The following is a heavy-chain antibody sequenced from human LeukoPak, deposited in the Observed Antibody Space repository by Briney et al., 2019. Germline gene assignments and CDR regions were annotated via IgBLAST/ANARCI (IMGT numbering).Heavy chain of an antibody. CDR1: GFTFSSYR. D-gene: IGHD6-13*01. CDR3: AKDRPGGSSWSFYWYFDL. CDR2: IKQDGSEK. Sequence: GGSLRLSCAASGFTFSSYRMSWVRQAPGKGLEWVANIKQDGSEKYYVDSVKGRFTISRDNAKNSLYLQMNSLRPEDTAVYYCAKDRPGGSSWSFYWYFDLWGRGTLVTVSS. V-gene: IGHV3-7*01. J-gene: IGHJ2*01.